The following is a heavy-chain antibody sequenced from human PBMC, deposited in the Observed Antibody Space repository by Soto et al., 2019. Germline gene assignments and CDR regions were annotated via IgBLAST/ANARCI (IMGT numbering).Heavy chain of an antibody. J-gene: IGHJ6*03. CDR1: YGSIINYY. CDR2: IYYSGST. V-gene: IGHV4-59*12. CDR3: ARTSAQTNRYCYYMDV. Sequence: SETLSLTCTVSYGSIINYYWSWIRQPPGKGLEWIGFIYYSGSTNYNSFLKSRVTISVDTSKNQFSLKLNSVTAADTAVYYCARTSAQTNRYCYYMDVWGKGTTVTVSS. D-gene: IGHD1-1*01.